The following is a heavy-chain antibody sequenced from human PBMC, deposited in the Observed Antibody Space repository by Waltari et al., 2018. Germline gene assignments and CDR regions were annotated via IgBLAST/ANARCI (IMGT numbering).Heavy chain of an antibody. CDR3: ARGSGGYSYGHYWYFDL. Sequence: QVQLVQSGAEVKKPGSSVKVSCKASGGPFSSYAISWVRQAPGQGLEWMGGIIPIFVTANYAQKFQGRVTITTDESTSTAYMELSSLRSEDTAVYYCARGSGGYSYGHYWYFDLWGRGTLVTVSS. CDR2: IIPIFVTA. V-gene: IGHV1-69*05. J-gene: IGHJ2*01. D-gene: IGHD5-18*01. CDR1: GGPFSSYA.